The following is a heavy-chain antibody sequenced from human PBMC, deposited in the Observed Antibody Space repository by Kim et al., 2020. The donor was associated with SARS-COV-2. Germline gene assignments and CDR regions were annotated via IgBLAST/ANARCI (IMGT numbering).Heavy chain of an antibody. D-gene: IGHD3-10*01. V-gene: IGHV3-9*01. Sequence: GGSLRLSCAASGFTFDDYAMHWVRQAPGKGLEWVSGISWNSGSIGYADSVKGRFTISRDNAKNSLYLQMNSLRAEDTALYYCAKAVYYYGSGSYYLNGMDVWGQGTTVTVSS. CDR1: GFTFDDYA. CDR3: AKAVYYYGSGSYYLNGMDV. J-gene: IGHJ6*02. CDR2: ISWNSGSI.